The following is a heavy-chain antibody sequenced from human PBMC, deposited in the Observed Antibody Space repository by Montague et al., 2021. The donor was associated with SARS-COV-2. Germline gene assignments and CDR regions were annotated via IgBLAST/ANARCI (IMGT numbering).Heavy chain of an antibody. J-gene: IGHJ4*02. V-gene: IGHV4-34*01. Sequence: SETLSLTCAVYGGSFSGYYWNWIRQPPGKGLEWIGEINHSGSTNYNPSLKSRVTMSVDTSKNQFSLKLSPVTAADTAVYYCAGGARQGYGFRLGSFDSWGQGTLVTVSS. CDR3: AGGARQGYGFRLGSFDS. D-gene: IGHD3-10*01. CDR1: GGSFSGYY. CDR2: INHSGST.